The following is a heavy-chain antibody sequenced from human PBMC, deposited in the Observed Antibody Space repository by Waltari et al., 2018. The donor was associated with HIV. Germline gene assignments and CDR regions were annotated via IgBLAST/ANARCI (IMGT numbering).Heavy chain of an antibody. CDR3: AREETQARSDYYYGMDV. Sequence: QVQLVQSGAEVKKHGASVKVSCKASGYTFTSYGISWVRQAPGQGLEWMGRISAYNGNTNYAQKLQGRGTMTTDTSTSTAYRELRSLRSDDTTVYYCAREETQARSDYYYGMDVWGQGTTVTVSS. V-gene: IGHV1-18*01. CDR2: ISAYNGNT. J-gene: IGHJ6*02. D-gene: IGHD1-26*01. CDR1: GYTFTSYG.